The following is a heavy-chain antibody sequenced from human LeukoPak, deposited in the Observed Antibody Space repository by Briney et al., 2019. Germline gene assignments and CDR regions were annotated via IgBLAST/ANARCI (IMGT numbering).Heavy chain of an antibody. V-gene: IGHV4-39*07. CDR2: IRYSGST. CDR1: GGSISSSHYY. Sequence: SETLSLTCTVSGGSISSSHYYWGWIRQPPGKGLEWIGSIRYSGSTYYNPSLKSRVTISVDTSKNQFSLRLSSVTAADTAVYYCARVKGDSSGYFQYYYYYMDVWGKGTTVTVSS. J-gene: IGHJ6*03. CDR3: ARVKGDSSGYFQYYYYYMDV. D-gene: IGHD3-22*01.